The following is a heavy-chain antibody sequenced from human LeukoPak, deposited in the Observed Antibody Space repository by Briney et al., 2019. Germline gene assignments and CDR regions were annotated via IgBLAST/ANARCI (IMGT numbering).Heavy chain of an antibody. CDR1: GGSISSGSYY. Sequence: SETLSLTCTVSGGSISSGSYYWSWIRQPAGKGLEWIGRIYTSGSTNYNPSLKSRVTISVDTSKNQFSLKLSFVTAADTAVYYCASSGGYWGQGTLVTVSS. D-gene: IGHD3-16*01. CDR3: ASSGGY. J-gene: IGHJ4*02. V-gene: IGHV4-61*02. CDR2: IYTSGST.